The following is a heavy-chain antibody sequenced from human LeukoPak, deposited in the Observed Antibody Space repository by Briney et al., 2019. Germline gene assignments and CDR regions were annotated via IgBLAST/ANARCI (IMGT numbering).Heavy chain of an antibody. Sequence: PGGSLRLSCAAPGFTYSSYAMSWVRQAPGKGLEWVSSISDSGGTTFYADSVKGRFTISRDNSKNTLYLQMNSLRAEETAVYYCAKGGGQTFDYWGQGTLVTVSS. CDR3: AKGGGQTFDY. CDR2: ISDSGGTT. J-gene: IGHJ4*02. D-gene: IGHD3-16*01. CDR1: GFTYSSYA. V-gene: IGHV3-23*01.